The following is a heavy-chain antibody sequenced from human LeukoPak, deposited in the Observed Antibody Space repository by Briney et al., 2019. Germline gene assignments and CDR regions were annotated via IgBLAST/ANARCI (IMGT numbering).Heavy chain of an antibody. CDR2: IKSKTDGGTT. D-gene: IGHD2-21*01. CDR1: GFTLSNVW. J-gene: IGHJ4*02. Sequence: GGSLRLSCGASGFTLSNVWMNWVRQAPGKGLEWVGRIKSKTDGGTTDYAAPVKGRFTISRDESENMIYLEMNSLKIEDTAVYYCTTPRGIPNWGQGTLVTVSS. V-gene: IGHV3-15*07. CDR3: TTPRGIPN.